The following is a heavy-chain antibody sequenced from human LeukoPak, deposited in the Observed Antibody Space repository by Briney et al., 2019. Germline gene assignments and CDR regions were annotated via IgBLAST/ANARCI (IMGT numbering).Heavy chain of an antibody. Sequence: PGGSLRLSCAASGFTFSDYYMSWTRQAPGKGLEWVSYISSSSSYTNYADSVKGRFTISRDNAKNSLYLQMNSLRAEDTAVYYCARSLKRGDAFDIWGQGTMVTVSS. CDR1: GFTFSDYY. J-gene: IGHJ3*02. CDR2: ISSSSSYT. D-gene: IGHD5-24*01. V-gene: IGHV3-11*06. CDR3: ARSLKRGDAFDI.